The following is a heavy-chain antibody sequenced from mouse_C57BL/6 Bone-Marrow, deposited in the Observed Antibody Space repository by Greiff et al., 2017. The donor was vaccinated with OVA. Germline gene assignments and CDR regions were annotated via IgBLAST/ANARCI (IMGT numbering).Heavy chain of an antibody. Sequence: EVQLVESGPGLVKPSQSLSLTCSATGYSITSGYYWNWIRQSPGNKLEWMGYISYDGSNNYNPSLKNRISITRDTSKNQFFLKLNSVTTEDTATYYCARDTIYDGYYGVFDYWGQGTTLTVSS. CDR1: GYSITSGYY. CDR3: ARDTIYDGYYGVFDY. D-gene: IGHD2-3*01. CDR2: ISYDGSN. J-gene: IGHJ2*01. V-gene: IGHV3-6*01.